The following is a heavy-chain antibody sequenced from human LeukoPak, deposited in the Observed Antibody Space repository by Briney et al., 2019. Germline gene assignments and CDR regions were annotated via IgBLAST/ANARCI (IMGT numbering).Heavy chain of an antibody. CDR3: AREGYYGSGSEFIWFDP. CDR2: INHSGST. D-gene: IGHD3-10*01. J-gene: IGHJ5*02. CDR1: GGSISSYY. Sequence: SETLSLTCTVSGGSISSYYWSWIRQPPGKGLEWIGEINHSGSTNYNPSLKSRVTISVDTSKNQFSLKLSSVTAADTAVYYCAREGYYGSGSEFIWFDPWGQGTLVTVSS. V-gene: IGHV4-34*01.